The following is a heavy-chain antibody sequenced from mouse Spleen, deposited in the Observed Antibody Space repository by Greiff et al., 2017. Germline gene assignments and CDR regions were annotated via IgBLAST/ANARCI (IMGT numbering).Heavy chain of an antibody. J-gene: IGHJ3*01. D-gene: IGHD2-4*01. CDR1: GYAFSSSW. CDR2: IFPGSGNT. CDR3: ARNYDDWFAY. V-gene: IGHV1-82*01. Sequence: VQLQQSGPELVKPGASVKISCKASGYAFSSSWMNWVKQRPGQGLEWIGWIFPGSGNTKYNEKFKGKATLTADTSSSTAYMQLSSLTSEDSAVYFCARNYDDWFAYWGQGTLVTVSA.